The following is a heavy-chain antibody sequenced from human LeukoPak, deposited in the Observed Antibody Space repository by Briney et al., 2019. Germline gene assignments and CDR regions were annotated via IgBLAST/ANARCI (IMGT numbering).Heavy chain of an antibody. V-gene: IGHV4-4*07. CDR3: AREGGSGQQFDY. CDR1: GGSISSYY. CDR2: IYTSGST. J-gene: IGHJ4*02. D-gene: IGHD2-15*01. Sequence: SETLSLTCTVSGGSISSYYWTWIRQPAGKGLEWIGRIYTSGSTDYNPSIMTRVTMTVDTSKNQFSLKLSSVTAADTAVYYCAREGGSGQQFDYWGQGNLVIVSS.